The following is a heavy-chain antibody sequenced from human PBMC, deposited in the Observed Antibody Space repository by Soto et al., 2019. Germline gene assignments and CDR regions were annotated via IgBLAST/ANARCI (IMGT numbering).Heavy chain of an antibody. Sequence: QVQLVQSGAEVKKPGASVKVSCKASGYTFTSYDINWVRQATGQGLEWMGWMNPNSGNTGYAQKFQGRVTMTRNTSISTAYMELSSLRSEDTAVYYCARAPRRWGSGKGYYYYMDVWGKGTTVTVSS. V-gene: IGHV1-8*01. D-gene: IGHD3-10*01. CDR3: ARAPRRWGSGKGYYYYMDV. J-gene: IGHJ6*03. CDR1: GYTFTSYD. CDR2: MNPNSGNT.